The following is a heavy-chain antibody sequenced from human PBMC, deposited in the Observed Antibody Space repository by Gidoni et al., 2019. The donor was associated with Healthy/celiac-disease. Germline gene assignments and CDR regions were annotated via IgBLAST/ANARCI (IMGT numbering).Heavy chain of an antibody. CDR2: ISGSGGST. Sequence: EVQLLESGGGLVQPGGSLRLSCAASGFTFSSYAMSWVPPAPGKGLEGVSAISGSGGSTDYADSVKCRFTISRDNSKNTLYLQMNSLRAEDTAVYYCAKRGRAGGMDYYYDSSGYYPLSYWGQGTLVTVSS. J-gene: IGHJ4*02. CDR1: GFTFSSYA. V-gene: IGHV3-23*01. CDR3: AKRGRAGGMDYYYDSSGYYPLSY. D-gene: IGHD3-22*01.